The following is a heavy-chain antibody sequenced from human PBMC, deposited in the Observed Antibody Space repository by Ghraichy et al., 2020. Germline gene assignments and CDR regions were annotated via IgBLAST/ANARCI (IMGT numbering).Heavy chain of an antibody. Sequence: SETLSLTCVVSGDSLTRGGYYWSWIRQPAGKGLEWIGRFYPSGNTHYNPSLEGRVSMSLDTSKNQFSLNLTSVTAADTALYYCARYDYTGKAWYFDSGGRGTHVTVSA. V-gene: IGHV4-61*02. J-gene: IGHJ4*02. CDR2: FYPSGNT. CDR3: ARYDYTGKAWYFDS. D-gene: IGHD4-23*01. CDR1: GDSLTRGGYY.